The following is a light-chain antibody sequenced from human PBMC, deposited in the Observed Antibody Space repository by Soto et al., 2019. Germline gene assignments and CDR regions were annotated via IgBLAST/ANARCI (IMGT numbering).Light chain of an antibody. CDR1: QSVSSN. CDR2: VAS. CDR3: QQYNNWPLT. Sequence: EIVMTQSPATLSVSPGERAILSCRASQSVSSNLAWYQQKPGQAPRLLIYVASTRATGIPARFSGSGSGTEFTLTISSLQSEDFAVYYCQQYNNWPLTFGQGTKLEIK. V-gene: IGKV3-15*01. J-gene: IGKJ2*01.